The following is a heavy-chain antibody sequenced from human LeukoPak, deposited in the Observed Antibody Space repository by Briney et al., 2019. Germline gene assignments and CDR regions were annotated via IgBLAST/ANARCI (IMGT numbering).Heavy chain of an antibody. CDR3: AKEAGAVADLDY. CDR2: TRYDGSND. CDR1: GFTLDSYG. V-gene: IGHV3-30*02. Sequence: GGSLRLSCAASGFTLDSYGMHWVRQAPGKGLEWVASTRYDGSNDHYADSVKGRFTISRDNSKKTLYLQMISLRPDDTAVYYCAKEAGAVADLDYWGQGTLVTVSS. J-gene: IGHJ4*02. D-gene: IGHD6-19*01.